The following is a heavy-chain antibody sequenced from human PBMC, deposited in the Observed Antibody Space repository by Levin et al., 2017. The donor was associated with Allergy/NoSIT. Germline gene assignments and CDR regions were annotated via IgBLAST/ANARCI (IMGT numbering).Heavy chain of an antibody. CDR3: ARDDLGYCTTSCLTTPFDY. V-gene: IGHV3-23*01. J-gene: IGHJ4*02. D-gene: IGHD2-8*01. CDR1: GFNFSNYV. CDR2: ITGNGGST. Sequence: GGSLRLSCAASGFNFSNYVISWVRQAPGKGLEWVASITGNGGSTYLADSVTGRFGISRDNSKSTLYLQMSSLRAEDTAAYYCARDDLGYCTTSCLTTPFDYWGQGTLVTVSA.